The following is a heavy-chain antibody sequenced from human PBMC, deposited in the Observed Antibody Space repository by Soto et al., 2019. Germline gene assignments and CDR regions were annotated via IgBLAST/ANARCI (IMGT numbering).Heavy chain of an antibody. CDR1: GLTVSSHY. V-gene: IGHV3-53*01. Sequence: EVQLAESGGGLIQPGGSLRLSCAASGLTVSSHYMSWVRQGPGKGLGWVSFIYKGGGTFYADSVKGRFTISRDNSKNTVFLQMNSLRAEDTAVYYCASTRDSGTSYYFDSWGQGTLVTVSS. D-gene: IGHD1-26*01. J-gene: IGHJ4*02. CDR2: IYKGGGT. CDR3: ASTRDSGTSYYFDS.